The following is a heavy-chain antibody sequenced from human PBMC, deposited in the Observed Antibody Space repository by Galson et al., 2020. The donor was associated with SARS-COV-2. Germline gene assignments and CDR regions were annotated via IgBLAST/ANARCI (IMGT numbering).Heavy chain of an antibody. CDR2: IKQDGSEK. CDR1: GFIFSRYW. V-gene: IGHV3-7*01. D-gene: IGHD3-9*01. J-gene: IGHJ4*01. Sequence: GESLKISCDASGFIFSRYWMSWVRQAPGKGLEWVANIKQDGSEKYYVDSVKGRFTISRDNAKNSVYLQLDNLRVEDTAVYYCAREIPYPYDIFRYYFDNWGHGVLVTVSS. CDR3: AREIPYPYDIFRYYFDN.